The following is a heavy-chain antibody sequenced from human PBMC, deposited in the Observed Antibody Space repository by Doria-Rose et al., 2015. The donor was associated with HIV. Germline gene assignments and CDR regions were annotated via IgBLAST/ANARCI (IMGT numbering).Heavy chain of an antibody. Sequence: QVTLKESGPVLVKPTETLTLTCTVSGVSLSSPGMGVSWIRQPPGKALEWLANIFSDDERSYKTSLKSRLTISRGPSTSQVILTMTDMDPVDTATYYCARIKSSRWYHKYYFDFWGQGTLVIVSA. CDR3: ARIKSSRWYHKYYFDF. CDR2: IFSDDER. D-gene: IGHD6-13*01. CDR1: GVSLSSPGMG. V-gene: IGHV2-26*01. J-gene: IGHJ4*02.